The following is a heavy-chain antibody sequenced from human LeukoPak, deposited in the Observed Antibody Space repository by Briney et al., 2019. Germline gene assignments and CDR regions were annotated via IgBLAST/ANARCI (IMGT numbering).Heavy chain of an antibody. CDR1: GFSFSGYS. J-gene: IGHJ6*02. V-gene: IGHV3-21*01. Sequence: PGGSLRLSCAASGFSFSGYSMTWVRQAPGKGPEWVSSISSSRGYIYYADSVKGRFTISRDNAKNSLYLQMNSLRAEDTAVYYCARSNDFWSGYYDNYYYGMDVWGQGTTVTVSS. D-gene: IGHD3-3*01. CDR2: ISSSRGYI. CDR3: ARSNDFWSGYYDNYYYGMDV.